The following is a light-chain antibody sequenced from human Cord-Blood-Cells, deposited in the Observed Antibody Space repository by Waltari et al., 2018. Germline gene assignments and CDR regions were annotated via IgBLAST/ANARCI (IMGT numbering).Light chain of an antibody. CDR2: STS. V-gene: IGLV7-43*01. Sequence: QTVVTKEPSLTLSPGGPVTLPCASSTGPVTSGYYPNWFQQKPGQAPRARIYSTSNKHSWTPARFSGSLLGGKAALTLSGVQPEDEAEYYCLLYYGGAHVFGGGTKLTVL. CDR1: TGPVTSGYY. CDR3: LLYYGGAHV. J-gene: IGLJ3*02.